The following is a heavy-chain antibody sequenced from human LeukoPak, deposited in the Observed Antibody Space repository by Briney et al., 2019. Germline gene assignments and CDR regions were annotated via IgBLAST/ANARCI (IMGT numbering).Heavy chain of an antibody. V-gene: IGHV3-7*01. Sequence: GGSLRLSCAASGIIITSYWMSWVRQTPGKGLEWVANIKQDGSEKNYVDSVKGRFTIFRGNARNSLYLQMNSLRAEDTAVYYCASHSYGYNHWGQGTLVIVSS. J-gene: IGHJ5*02. CDR1: GIIITSYW. CDR3: ASHSYGYNH. D-gene: IGHD3-16*01. CDR2: IKQDGSEK.